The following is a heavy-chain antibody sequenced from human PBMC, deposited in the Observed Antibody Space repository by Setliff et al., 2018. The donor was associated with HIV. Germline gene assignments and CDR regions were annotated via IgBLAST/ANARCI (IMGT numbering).Heavy chain of an antibody. D-gene: IGHD3-9*01. CDR2: IYYSGST. CDR3: ARAPYDILTGYGYFQH. J-gene: IGHJ1*01. V-gene: IGHV4-39*07. Sequence: LSLTCTVSGGSISSSSYYWGWIRQPPGKGLEWIGSIYYSGSTYYNPSLKSRVTISVDTSKNQFSLKLSSVTAADTAVYYCARAPYDILTGYGYFQHWGQGTLVTVSS. CDR1: GGSISSSSYY.